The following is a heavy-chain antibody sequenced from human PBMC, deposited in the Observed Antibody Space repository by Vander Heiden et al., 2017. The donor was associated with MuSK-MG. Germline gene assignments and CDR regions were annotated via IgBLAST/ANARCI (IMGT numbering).Heavy chain of an antibody. CDR2: IWYDGSNK. V-gene: IGHV3-33*06. J-gene: IGHJ3*02. CDR1: GFPFSSYG. D-gene: IGHD5-18*01. Sequence: QVQLVESGGGVVQPGRSLRLSCAASGFPFSSYGMHWVRQAPGKGLEWVAVIWYDGSNKYYADSVKGRFTISRDNSKNTLYLQMNSLRTEDTAVYYCAKDLQLGAFDIWGQGTMVTVFS. CDR3: AKDLQLGAFDI.